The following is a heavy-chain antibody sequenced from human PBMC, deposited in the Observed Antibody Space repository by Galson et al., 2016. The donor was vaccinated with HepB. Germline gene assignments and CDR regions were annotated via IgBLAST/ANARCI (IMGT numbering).Heavy chain of an antibody. CDR2: IYYNSDRI. Sequence: SLRLSCAASGFTFDDPAMHWVRQTPGKSLEWVSGIYYNSDRIGYADSVRGRFTISRDNARNSLYLQMNSLEPEDSALYYCVRDMAPGGAGVWGQGTTVTVSS. D-gene: IGHD3-16*01. CDR3: VRDMAPGGAGV. CDR1: GFTFDDPA. J-gene: IGHJ6*02. V-gene: IGHV3-9*01.